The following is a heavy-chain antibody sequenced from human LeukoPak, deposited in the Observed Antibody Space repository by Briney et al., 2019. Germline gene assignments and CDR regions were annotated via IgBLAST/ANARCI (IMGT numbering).Heavy chain of an antibody. J-gene: IGHJ6*02. Sequence: SETLSLTCTVSGASISSSDYYWGWIRQPPGKGLEWIESIYYGGSTYYNPSLRSRVTISVDTSQNQFSLKLRSVTAADTAVYYCARGAPKNTVTEYYYYGMDVWGQGTTVTVSS. CDR2: IYYGGST. V-gene: IGHV4-39*07. CDR1: GASISSSDYY. CDR3: ARGAPKNTVTEYYYYGMDV. D-gene: IGHD4-17*01.